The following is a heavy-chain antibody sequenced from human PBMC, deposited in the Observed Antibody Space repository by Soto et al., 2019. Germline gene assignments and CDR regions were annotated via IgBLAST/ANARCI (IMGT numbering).Heavy chain of an antibody. Sequence: QVQLQQWGAGLLKPSETLSLTCAVYGGSFSGYYWSWIRQPPGKGLEWIGEINHSGSTNYNPSLKSRVTISVDTSKTHFSLKLSSVTAADTAVYYCARAQKVVTLVGDFDYWGQGTLVTVSS. CDR1: GGSFSGYY. J-gene: IGHJ4*02. D-gene: IGHD2-15*01. CDR3: ARAQKVVTLVGDFDY. V-gene: IGHV4-34*01. CDR2: INHSGST.